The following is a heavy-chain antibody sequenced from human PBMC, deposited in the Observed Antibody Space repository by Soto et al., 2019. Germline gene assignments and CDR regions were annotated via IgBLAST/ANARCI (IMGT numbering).Heavy chain of an antibody. Sequence: PGGSLRLSCAASGFTFSSYSMNWVRQAPGKGLEWVSSISSSSSYIYYADSVKGRFTISRDNAKNSLYLQMNSLRAEDTAVYYCARAPGTGITLYYYYYYGMDVWGQGTTVTVSS. D-gene: IGHD1-7*01. V-gene: IGHV3-21*01. CDR1: GFTFSSYS. J-gene: IGHJ6*02. CDR2: ISSSSSYI. CDR3: ARAPGTGITLYYYYYYGMDV.